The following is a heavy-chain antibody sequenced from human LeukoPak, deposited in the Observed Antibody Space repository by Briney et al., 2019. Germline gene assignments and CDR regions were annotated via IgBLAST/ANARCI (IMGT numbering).Heavy chain of an antibody. CDR3: GRSRITMVRGTPSHYYYYYGMDV. V-gene: IGHV3-21*01. CDR1: GFTFSSYS. CDR2: ISSSSSYI. J-gene: IGHJ6*04. D-gene: IGHD3-10*01. Sequence: GGSLRLSCAASGFTFSSYSMNWVRQAPGKGLEWVSSISSSSSYIYYADSVKGRFTISRDNAKNSLYLQMNSLRAEDTAVYYCGRSRITMVRGTPSHYYYYYGMDVWGKGTTVTVSS.